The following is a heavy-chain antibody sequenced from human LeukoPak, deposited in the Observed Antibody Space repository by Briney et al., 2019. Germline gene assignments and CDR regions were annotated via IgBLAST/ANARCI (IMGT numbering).Heavy chain of an antibody. CDR2: ISHDGSNK. CDR3: AKHPYSSSWYADY. V-gene: IGHV3-30*18. CDR1: GFTFSSYG. J-gene: IGHJ4*02. D-gene: IGHD6-13*01. Sequence: GGSLRLSCAASGFTFSSYGMHWVRQAPGKGLEWVAVISHDGSNKYYADSVKGRFTISRDNSKNTLYLQMNSLRAEDTAVYYCAKHPYSSSWYADYWGQGTLVTVSS.